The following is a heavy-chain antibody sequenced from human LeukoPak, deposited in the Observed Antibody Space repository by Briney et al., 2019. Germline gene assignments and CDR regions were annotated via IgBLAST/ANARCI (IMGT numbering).Heavy chain of an antibody. Sequence: PGGSLRLPCAASGFTFSSYEMNWVRQAPGKGLEWVSYISSSGSTIDHADSVKGRFTISRDNAKNSLYLQMNSLRVEDTAVYYCARVSRYCSGGSCLDYWGQGTLVTVSS. CDR3: ARVSRYCSGGSCLDY. D-gene: IGHD2-15*01. V-gene: IGHV3-48*03. CDR2: ISSSGSTI. J-gene: IGHJ4*02. CDR1: GFTFSSYE.